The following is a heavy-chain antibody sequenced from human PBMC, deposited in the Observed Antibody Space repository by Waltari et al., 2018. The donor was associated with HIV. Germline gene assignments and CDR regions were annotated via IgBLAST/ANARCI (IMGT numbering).Heavy chain of an antibody. CDR3: ARAEYSSSWYVPACFDY. CDR2: IYYSGST. D-gene: IGHD6-13*01. CDR1: VGPISSSSSY. V-gene: IGHV4-39*07. J-gene: IGHJ4*02. Sequence: QLQLQESGPGLVKPSATLSLTCTVPVGPISSSSSYWGWIRQPPGKGLEWIGSIYYSGSTYYNPSRKSRVTISVDTSKNQFSLKLSSVTAADTAVYYCARAEYSSSWYVPACFDYWGQGTLVTVSS.